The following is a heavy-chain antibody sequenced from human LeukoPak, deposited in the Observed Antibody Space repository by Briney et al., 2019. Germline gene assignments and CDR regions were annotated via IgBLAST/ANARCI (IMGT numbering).Heavy chain of an antibody. CDR2: ISAYNGNT. CDR1: GYTFTSYG. J-gene: IGHJ5*02. D-gene: IGHD6-19*01. Sequence: ASGKVSCKASGYTFTSYGISWVRQAPGQGLEWMGWISAYNGNTNYAQKLQGRVTMTTDTSASTAYMELRSLRSDDTAVYYCARDSPSIAVAGTWGAYNWFDPWGQGTLVTVSS. CDR3: ARDSPSIAVAGTWGAYNWFDP. V-gene: IGHV1-18*01.